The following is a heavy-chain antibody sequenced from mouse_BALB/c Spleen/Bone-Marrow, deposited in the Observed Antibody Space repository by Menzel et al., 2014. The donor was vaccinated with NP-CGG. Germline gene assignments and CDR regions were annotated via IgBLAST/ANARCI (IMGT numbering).Heavy chain of an antibody. Sequence: VQLQQPGPELVKPGASVKISCKASGYSFTGYFMNWVKQSHGKSLEWIGCINPYNGDTFYNQKFKGKATLTVDKSSSTAHMELLSLTSEDSAVYYCGGQDSYYGGFAYWGQGTLVTVSA. J-gene: IGHJ3*01. CDR3: GGQDSYYGGFAY. V-gene: IGHV1-37*01. D-gene: IGHD2-12*01. CDR2: INPYNGDT. CDR1: GYSFTGYF.